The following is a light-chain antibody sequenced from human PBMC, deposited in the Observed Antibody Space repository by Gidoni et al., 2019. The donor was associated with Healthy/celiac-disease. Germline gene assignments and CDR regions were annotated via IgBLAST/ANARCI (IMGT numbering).Light chain of an antibody. Sequence: QSALNQPASVSGSPGQSITISCTGTSSDVGGYNYVSWYQQHPGKAPKLMIYEVSNRPSGVSNRFSGSKSGNTASLTISGLQAEDEADYYCSSYTSSNYVFGTGTKVTVL. CDR2: EVS. CDR1: SSDVGGYNY. CDR3: SSYTSSNYV. V-gene: IGLV2-14*01. J-gene: IGLJ1*01.